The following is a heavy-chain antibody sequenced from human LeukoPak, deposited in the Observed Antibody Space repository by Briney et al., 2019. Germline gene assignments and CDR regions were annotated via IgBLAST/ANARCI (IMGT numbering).Heavy chain of an antibody. J-gene: IGHJ4*02. V-gene: IGHV4-39*02. D-gene: IGHD2-21*02. CDR3: AREGAVVTAIDY. Sequence: PSETLSLTCTVSGGSISSSSYYWGWIRQPPGKGLEWIGSIYYSGSTYYNPSLKSRVIISVDTSKNQFSLKLSSVTAADTAVYYCAREGAVVTAIDYWGQGTLVTVSS. CDR1: GGSISSSSYY. CDR2: IYYSGST.